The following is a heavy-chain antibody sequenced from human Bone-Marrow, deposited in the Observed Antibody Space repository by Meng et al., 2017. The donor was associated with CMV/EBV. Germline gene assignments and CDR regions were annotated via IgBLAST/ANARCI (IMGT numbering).Heavy chain of an antibody. D-gene: IGHD4-17*01. CDR1: FTFSSYA. CDR2: ISYDGSNK. J-gene: IGHJ5*02. Sequence: FTFSSYAMQWVRQAPGKGLEWVAVISYDGSNKYYADYVKGRFTISRDNSKNTLYLQMNSLRAEDTAVYYCARGRGVTTAIKGYNWFDPWGQGTLVTVSS. V-gene: IGHV3-30*04. CDR3: ARGRGVTTAIKGYNWFDP.